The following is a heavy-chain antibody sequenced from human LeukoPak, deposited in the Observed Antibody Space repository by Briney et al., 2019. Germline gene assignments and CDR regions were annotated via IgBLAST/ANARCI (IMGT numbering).Heavy chain of an antibody. V-gene: IGHV3-7*03. CDR2: INPDESEK. CDR1: GFTLSNYW. J-gene: IGHJ4*02. Sequence: GGSLRLSCAASGFTLSNYWMSSVRQAPGRGLEWVANINPDESEKYYEDSVKGRFTISRDNADNSLYLHMNTLRAEDTAVYYCARFRTVAGNPLDYWGQGTLVTVSS. D-gene: IGHD6-19*01. CDR3: ARFRTVAGNPLDY.